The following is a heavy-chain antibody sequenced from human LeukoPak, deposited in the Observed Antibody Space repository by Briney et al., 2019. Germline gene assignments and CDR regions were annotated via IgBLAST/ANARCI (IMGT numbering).Heavy chain of an antibody. CDR1: RFTFNTCG. V-gene: IGHV3-30*02. D-gene: IGHD1-26*01. Sequence: TGGSLRLSCAASRFTFNTCGMHWVRQAPGKGLEWVAFIRYDGRNQYYADSVKGRFTISRDNSKNTLYLQMNSLRAEDTAVYYCARVLGANVGGGFDYWGQGTLVTVSS. CDR3: ARVLGANVGGGFDY. J-gene: IGHJ4*02. CDR2: IRYDGRNQ.